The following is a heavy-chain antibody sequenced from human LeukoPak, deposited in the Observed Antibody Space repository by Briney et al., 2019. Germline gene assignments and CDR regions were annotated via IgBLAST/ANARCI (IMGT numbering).Heavy chain of an antibody. CDR3: ARENCSSTSCYPYYMDV. J-gene: IGHJ6*03. D-gene: IGHD2-2*01. V-gene: IGHV1-8*03. Sequence: WASVKVSCKASGYTFTSYDINWVRQATGQGLEWMGWMNPNSGNTGYAQKFQGRVTITRNTSISTAYMELSSLRSEDTAVYYCARENCSSTSCYPYYMDVWGKGTTVTVSS. CDR1: GYTFTSYD. CDR2: MNPNSGNT.